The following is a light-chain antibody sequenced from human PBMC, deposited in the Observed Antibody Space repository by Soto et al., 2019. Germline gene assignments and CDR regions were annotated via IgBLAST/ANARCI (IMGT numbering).Light chain of an antibody. V-gene: IGKV1-39*01. J-gene: IGKJ4*01. CDR1: QTIRSH. CDR3: QQTYRTPLT. CDR2: ATS. Sequence: DLQMTQFPLSLSASVGDRVTITCRASQTIRSHLNWYQQKPGEAPKIVIYATSTLQSGVPSRFNGSVSGTDFTLSISSLQPEDFATYYCQQTYRTPLTFGGGTKVEIK.